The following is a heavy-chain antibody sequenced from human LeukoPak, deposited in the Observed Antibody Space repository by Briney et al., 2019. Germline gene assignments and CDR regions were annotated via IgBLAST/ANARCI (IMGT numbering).Heavy chain of an antibody. Sequence: GGSLRLSCAASGFTFSSYDMHWVRQVTGKGLEWVSAIGTAGDTYYPGSVKGRFTISRDNAENSLYLQMNSLRADDTAVYYCAREGSGSHRGHFDYWGQGTLVTVSS. CDR1: GFTFSSYD. D-gene: IGHD1-26*01. J-gene: IGHJ4*02. CDR3: AREGSGSHRGHFDY. CDR2: IGTAGDT. V-gene: IGHV3-13*01.